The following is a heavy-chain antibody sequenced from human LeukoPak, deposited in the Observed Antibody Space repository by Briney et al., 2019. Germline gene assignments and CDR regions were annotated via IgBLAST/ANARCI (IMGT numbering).Heavy chain of an antibody. CDR1: GFTFSSYW. Sequence: GGSLRLSCAASGFTFSSYWMSWVRQAPGKGLEWVANIKQDGSEKYYVDSVKGRFTISRDNAKNSLYLQMNSLRAEDTAVYYCARDRGSMMAIWFGELPDNYFDHWGQGTLVTVSS. V-gene: IGHV3-7*01. CDR3: ARDRGSMMAIWFGELPDNYFDH. J-gene: IGHJ4*02. D-gene: IGHD3-10*01. CDR2: IKQDGSEK.